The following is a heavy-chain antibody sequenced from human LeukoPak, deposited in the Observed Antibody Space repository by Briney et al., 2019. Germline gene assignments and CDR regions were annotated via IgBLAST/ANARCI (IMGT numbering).Heavy chain of an antibody. J-gene: IGHJ5*01. D-gene: IGHD2-2*01. Sequence: GASVKVSCKASGYTFTSYYMHWVRQAPGQGLEWMGIINPSGGSTSYAQKFQGRVTMTRDTSISTAYMELSRLRSDDTAVYYCARSVVPAAASWFDSWGQGTLVTVSS. CDR3: ARSVVPAAASWFDS. CDR2: INPSGGST. V-gene: IGHV1-46*01. CDR1: GYTFTSYY.